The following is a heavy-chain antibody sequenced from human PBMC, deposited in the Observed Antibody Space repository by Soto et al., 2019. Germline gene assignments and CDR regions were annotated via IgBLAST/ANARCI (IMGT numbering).Heavy chain of an antibody. Sequence: SETLSLTCTVSGGSLSGGSYYWNWIRQPPGKQMEWIGYIYDSGATKYNPSLKSRVTISQDTSKDQFSLKMNSVTPSDTAVYYCARDWGPYWFDPWGQGILVTVSS. V-gene: IGHV4-61*01. D-gene: IGHD3-16*01. CDR2: IYDSGAT. CDR3: ARDWGPYWFDP. J-gene: IGHJ5*02. CDR1: GGSLSGGSYY.